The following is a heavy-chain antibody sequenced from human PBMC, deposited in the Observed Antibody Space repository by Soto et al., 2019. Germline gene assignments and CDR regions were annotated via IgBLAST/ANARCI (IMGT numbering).Heavy chain of an antibody. CDR2: ISGASNYI. D-gene: IGHD2-21*02. CDR3: VRQVYTVVTPIDY. J-gene: IGHJ4*02. V-gene: IGHV3-48*02. Sequence: EVQLVESGGGLVQPGGSLRLSCAVSGFTFSNFPMTCVRQAPGKGLEWVSYISGASNYIYYADSVKGRFTISRDNAKNSMSLQMNSLRDEDTAAYYCVRQVYTVVTPIDYWGQGTLVTVSS. CDR1: GFTFSNFP.